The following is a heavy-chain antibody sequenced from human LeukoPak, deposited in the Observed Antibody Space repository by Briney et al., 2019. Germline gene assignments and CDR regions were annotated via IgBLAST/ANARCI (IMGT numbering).Heavy chain of an antibody. CDR1: GFTFSTDW. V-gene: IGHV3-74*01. D-gene: IGHD2-15*01. CDR3: AKGGGTVVDY. CDR2: INSDGSST. Sequence: GGSLRLSCAASGFTFSTDWMNWVRQAPGKGLVWVSRINSDGSSTSYADSVKGRFTISRDNAKNTLYLQMNSLRAEDTAVYYCAKGGGTVVDYWGQGTLLTVSS. J-gene: IGHJ4*02.